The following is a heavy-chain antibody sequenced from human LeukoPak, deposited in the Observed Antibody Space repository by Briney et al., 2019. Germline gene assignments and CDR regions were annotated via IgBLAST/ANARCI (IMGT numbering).Heavy chain of an antibody. V-gene: IGHV4-59*01. CDR2: IYYSGST. CDR1: GGSISSYY. J-gene: IGHJ6*03. CDR3: ARVDTAMGYYYYYYMDV. D-gene: IGHD5-18*01. Sequence: SETLSLTCTVSGGSISSYYWSWIRQPPGKGLEWIGYIYYSGSTNYNPPLKSRVTISVDTSKNQFSLKLSSVTAADTAVYYCARVDTAMGYYYYYYMDVWGKGTTVTVSS.